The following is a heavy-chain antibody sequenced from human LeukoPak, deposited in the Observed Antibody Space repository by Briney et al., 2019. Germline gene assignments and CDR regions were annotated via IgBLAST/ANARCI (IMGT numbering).Heavy chain of an antibody. J-gene: IGHJ6*02. CDR1: GYTFTSYA. V-gene: IGHV1-3*01. Sequence: ASVKVSCKASGYTFTSYAMHWVRQAPGQRLEWMGWINAGNGNTKYPQKFQGRVTITRDTSASTAYMELSSLRSEDAAVYYCARRSVVVVAATLNFYGMDVWGQGTTVTVSS. D-gene: IGHD2-15*01. CDR2: INAGNGNT. CDR3: ARRSVVVVAATLNFYGMDV.